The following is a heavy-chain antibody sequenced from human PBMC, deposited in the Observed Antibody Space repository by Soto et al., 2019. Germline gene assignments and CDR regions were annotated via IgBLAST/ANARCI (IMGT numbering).Heavy chain of an antibody. CDR3: ARDTIFGATYYYYGMDV. Sequence: GGSLRLSCAASGFTFSSYGMHWVRQAPGKGLEWVAVIWYDGSNKYYADSVKGRFTISRDNSKNTLYLQMNSLRAEDTAVYYCARDTIFGATYYYYGMDVWGQGTTVTVSS. D-gene: IGHD3-3*01. J-gene: IGHJ6*02. CDR1: GFTFSSYG. CDR2: IWYDGSNK. V-gene: IGHV3-33*01.